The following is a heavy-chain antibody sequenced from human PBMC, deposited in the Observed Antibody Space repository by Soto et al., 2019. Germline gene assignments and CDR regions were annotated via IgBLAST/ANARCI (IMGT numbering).Heavy chain of an antibody. Sequence: QVQLVQSGAEVKKPGASVKVSCKASGYTFTGYYMHWVRQAPGQGLEWMGWINPNSGGTNYAQKFQGWVTMTGDTSISTAYMELSRLRSDDTAVYYCATGLGYCSGGSCYHYWGQGTLVTVSS. D-gene: IGHD2-15*01. CDR3: ATGLGYCSGGSCYHY. CDR1: GYTFTGYY. CDR2: INPNSGGT. V-gene: IGHV1-2*04. J-gene: IGHJ4*02.